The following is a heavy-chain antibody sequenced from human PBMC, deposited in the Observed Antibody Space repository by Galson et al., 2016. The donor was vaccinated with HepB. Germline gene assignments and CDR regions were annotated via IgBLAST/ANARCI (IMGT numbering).Heavy chain of an antibody. J-gene: IGHJ6*02. CDR3: ARVWSTAASDFYLYDGMDV. CDR1: GFTFSNYW. CDR2: VNTDGFSA. Sequence: SLRLSCAASGFTFSNYWMHWVRQAPGKGLVWVSRVNTDGFSANYADSVKGRFLISRDNGKNTLYLEMNGLRVEDTAVYYCARVWSTAASDFYLYDGMDVWGQGTTVTVSS. V-gene: IGHV3-74*01. D-gene: IGHD6-13*01.